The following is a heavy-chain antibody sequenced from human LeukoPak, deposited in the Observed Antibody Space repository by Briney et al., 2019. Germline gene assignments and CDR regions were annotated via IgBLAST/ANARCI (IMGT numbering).Heavy chain of an antibody. J-gene: IGHJ3*02. CDR1: GGTISSSSYY. V-gene: IGHV4-39*01. CDR2: IYYSGST. D-gene: IGHD2-21*01. CDR3: AGQGVVVIATSFAFDI. Sequence: SETLSLTCTVSGGTISSSSYYWGWIRQPPGKGLEWIGSIYYSGSTYYNPSLKSRVTISADTSKNQFSLKLSSVTAADTAVYYCAGQGVVVIATSFAFDISGQGAMVTVYS.